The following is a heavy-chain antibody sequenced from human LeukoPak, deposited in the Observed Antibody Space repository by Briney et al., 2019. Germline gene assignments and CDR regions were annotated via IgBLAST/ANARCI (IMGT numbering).Heavy chain of an antibody. CDR2: MYFGERT. J-gene: IGHJ4*02. CDR1: GASITSYY. Sequence: SETLSLTCTVSGASITSYYWTWIRQPPGKGLEWVGYMYFGERTNYNPSLKSRATISIDTSKKQFSLKLKSVTAADTAEYYCARIPGDRPDDWGQGTLVTVS. V-gene: IGHV4-59*01. D-gene: IGHD7-27*01. CDR3: ARIPGDRPDD.